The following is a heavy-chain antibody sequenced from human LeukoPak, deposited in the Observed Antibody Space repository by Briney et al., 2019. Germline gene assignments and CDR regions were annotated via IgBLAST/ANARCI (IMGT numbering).Heavy chain of an antibody. CDR3: ARGFWSGYPSGRFDY. CDR2: IYYSGST. V-gene: IGHV4-61*01. D-gene: IGHD3-3*01. J-gene: IGHJ4*02. CDR1: GYSISSGYY. Sequence: PLETLSLTCTVSGYSISSGYYWRWIRQPPGKGLEWIGDIYYSGSTNYNPSLKSRVTISVDTSKNQFSLKLSSVTAADTAVYYCARGFWSGYPSGRFDYWGQGTLVTVSS.